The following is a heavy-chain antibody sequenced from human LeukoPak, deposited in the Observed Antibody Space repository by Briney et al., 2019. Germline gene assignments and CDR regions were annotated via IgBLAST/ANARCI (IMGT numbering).Heavy chain of an antibody. CDR3: ARMERWELLDGAFDI. CDR2: IYYSGST. CDR1: GYSISSSSYY. J-gene: IGHJ3*02. V-gene: IGHV4-39*07. Sequence: PSETLSLTCTVSGYSISSSSYYWGWIRQPPGKGLEWIGSIYYSGSTYFNPSLKSRVTISVDTSKNQFSLKLSSVTAADTAVYYCARMERWELLDGAFDIWGQGTMVTVSS. D-gene: IGHD1-26*01.